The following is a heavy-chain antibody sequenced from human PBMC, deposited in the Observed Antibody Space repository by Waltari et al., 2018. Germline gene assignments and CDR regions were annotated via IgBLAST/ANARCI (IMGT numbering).Heavy chain of an antibody. D-gene: IGHD6-19*01. J-gene: IGHJ4*02. CDR3: ARGRAVAGSPPDY. V-gene: IGHV1-46*01. Sequence: QVQLVQSGAEVKKPGASVKVSCKASGYTFTSYYMHWVRQATGQGLEWMGTINPSGRSTSYAQKCQGRVTMTRDTSTSTVYMELSSLRSEDTAVYYCARGRAVAGSPPDYWGQGTLVTVSS. CDR2: INPSGRST. CDR1: GYTFTSYY.